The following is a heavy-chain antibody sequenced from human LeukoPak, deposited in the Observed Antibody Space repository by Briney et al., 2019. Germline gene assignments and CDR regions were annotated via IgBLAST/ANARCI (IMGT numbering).Heavy chain of an antibody. V-gene: IGHV4-59*01. CDR1: GGSISSYY. D-gene: IGHD3-10*01. J-gene: IGHJ6*02. Sequence: SETLSLTCIVSGGSISSYYWHWIRQPPGKALEWLGYAYYSGSTNYNPSLKTRLTISVDTSKAQFSLTLSSVTAADTAIYYCASRSGRNYYGMDVWGQGTTVIVSS. CDR3: ASRSGRNYYGMDV. CDR2: AYYSGST.